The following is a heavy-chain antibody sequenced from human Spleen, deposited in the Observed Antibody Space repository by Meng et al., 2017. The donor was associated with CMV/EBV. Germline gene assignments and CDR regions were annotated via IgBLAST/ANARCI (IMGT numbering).Heavy chain of an antibody. J-gene: IGHJ6*02. CDR2: MNPNSGNT. CDR1: GYTFTSYD. V-gene: IGHV1-8*01. CDR3: ARFGYSGYVGYYYGMDV. Sequence: ASVKVSCKASGYTFTSYDINWVRQATGQGLEWMGWMNPNSGNTGYAQKFQGRVTMTRNTSISTAYMELSSLRSEDTAVYYCARFGYSGYVGYYYGMDVWGQGTTVTVSS. D-gene: IGHD5-12*01.